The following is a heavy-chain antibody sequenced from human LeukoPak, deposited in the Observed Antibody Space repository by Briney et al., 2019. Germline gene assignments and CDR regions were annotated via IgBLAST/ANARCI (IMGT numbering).Heavy chain of an antibody. Sequence: SETLSLTCTVSAGSISSSHYYWGWIRQTPGKGLEWIGTFYYSGTTYYNPSLESRATISEDTSKNHFSLPLRSVTAADTAVYYYARQISDYYYYYIDVWGKGTTVTVSS. CDR1: AGSISSSHYY. V-gene: IGHV4-39*01. CDR2: FYYSGTT. J-gene: IGHJ6*03. CDR3: ARQISDYYYYYIDV. D-gene: IGHD3-10*01.